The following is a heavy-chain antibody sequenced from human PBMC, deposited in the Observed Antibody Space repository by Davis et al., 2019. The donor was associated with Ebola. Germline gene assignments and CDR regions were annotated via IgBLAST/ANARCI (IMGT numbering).Heavy chain of an antibody. Sequence: GGSLRLSCAASGFTFSDYYMSWIRQAPGKGLEWVSYISSSSSYTNYADSVKGRFTISRDNAKNSLYLQMNSLRAEDTAVYYCARDITVAAPLDYWGQGTLVTVSS. D-gene: IGHD6-19*01. CDR3: ARDITVAAPLDY. CDR2: ISSSSSYT. CDR1: GFTFSDYY. J-gene: IGHJ4*02. V-gene: IGHV3-11*06.